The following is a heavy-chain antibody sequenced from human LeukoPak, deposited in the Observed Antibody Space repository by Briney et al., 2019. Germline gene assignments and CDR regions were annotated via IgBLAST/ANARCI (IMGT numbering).Heavy chain of an antibody. CDR1: GASISSGGYS. Sequence: PSETLSLTCAVSGASISSGGYSWSWIRQPPGKGLEWIGYIYHSGSTYYNPSLKSRVTISVDTSKNQFSLKLSSVTAADTAVYYCARTYYYDSSGYYYDYYFDYWGQGTLVTVSS. V-gene: IGHV4-30-2*02. CDR2: IYHSGST. D-gene: IGHD3-22*01. CDR3: ARTYYYDSSGYYYDYYFDY. J-gene: IGHJ4*02.